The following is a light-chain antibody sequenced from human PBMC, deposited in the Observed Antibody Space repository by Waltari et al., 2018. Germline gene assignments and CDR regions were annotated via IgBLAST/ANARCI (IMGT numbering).Light chain of an antibody. V-gene: IGLV3-9*01. CDR1: NIGSRN. Sequence: SFDLTQPLSVSVALGQTACLTCGGDNIGSRNVHWYQQTPGQAPVLVIYRDNNRPSGIPGRFSGTNSGTTATLSISRAQAGDEADYFCQVWDSRSNAVFGGGTKLTVL. CDR2: RDN. CDR3: QVWDSRSNAV. J-gene: IGLJ2*01.